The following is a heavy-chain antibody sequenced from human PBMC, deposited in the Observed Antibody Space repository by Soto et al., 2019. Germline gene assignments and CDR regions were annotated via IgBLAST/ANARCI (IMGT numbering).Heavy chain of an antibody. J-gene: IGHJ6*02. V-gene: IGHV3-30*18. CDR2: ISYDGSNK. Sequence: PGGSLRLSCAASGFTFSSYGMHWVRQAPGKGLEWVAVISYDGSNKYYADSVKGRFTISRDNSKNTLYLQMSSLRAEDTAVYYCAKDTANWGTYYYYGMDVWGQGTTVTAP. CDR3: AKDTANWGTYYYYGMDV. D-gene: IGHD7-27*01. CDR1: GFTFSSYG.